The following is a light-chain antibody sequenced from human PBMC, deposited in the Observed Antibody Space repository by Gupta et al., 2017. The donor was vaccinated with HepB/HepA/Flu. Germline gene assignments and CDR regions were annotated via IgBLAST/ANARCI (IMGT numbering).Light chain of an antibody. CDR3: QQYHRSPYT. V-gene: IGKV3-20*01. J-gene: IGKJ2*01. CDR1: QSVTSKY. CDR2: AAS. Sequence: VLTQSPDTLSLSPGESVTLSCRASQSVTSKYVAWYQQRRGLAPRLLIFAASRRATGISDRFTGGGSGTDFSLTINRLEPEDFAMYFCQQYHRSPYTFGQGTNVAMK.